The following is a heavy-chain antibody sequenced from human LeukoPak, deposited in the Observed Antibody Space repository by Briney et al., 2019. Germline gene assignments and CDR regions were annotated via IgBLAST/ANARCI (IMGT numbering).Heavy chain of an antibody. Sequence: ASVTVSCMPSVYTFTDSHIHWVRPAPGVGLQWMGWISPNNGDTRYAEDFQDRVTMTRDTSISTAYMELTGLTPDDTAVYYCVRSPIGASAYWGRGTLVTVSS. D-gene: IGHD3-10*01. CDR3: VRSPIGASAY. CDR2: ISPNNGDT. V-gene: IGHV1-2*02. J-gene: IGHJ4*02. CDR1: VYTFTDSH.